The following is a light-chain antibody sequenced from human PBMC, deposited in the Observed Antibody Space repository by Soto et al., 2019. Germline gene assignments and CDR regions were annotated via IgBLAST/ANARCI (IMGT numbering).Light chain of an antibody. Sequence: EIVMTHTPATLSVSPGERATLSCRAGQSVSSNLAWYQQKPGQAPRLLIYGASTRAAGIPARFSGSGSGTEFTLAISSLQSDDVADYYCQQYNNWPSGTFGQGTTVEIK. J-gene: IGKJ1*01. CDR2: GAS. CDR3: QQYNNWPSGT. V-gene: IGKV3-15*01. CDR1: QSVSSN.